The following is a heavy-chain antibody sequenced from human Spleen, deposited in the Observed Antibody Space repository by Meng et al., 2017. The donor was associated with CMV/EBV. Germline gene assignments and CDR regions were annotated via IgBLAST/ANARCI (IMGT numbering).Heavy chain of an antibody. CDR3: ARDGYYYDSSGLDY. J-gene: IGHJ4*02. D-gene: IGHD3-22*01. V-gene: IGHV4-34*01. CDR2: INHSGST. Sequence: SETLSLTCAVYGGSFSGYYWSWIRQPPAKGLEWIGEINHSGSTNYNPSLKSRVTISVDTSKNQFSLKLSSVTAADTAVYYCARDGYYYDSSGLDYWGQGTLVTVSS. CDR1: GGSFSGYY.